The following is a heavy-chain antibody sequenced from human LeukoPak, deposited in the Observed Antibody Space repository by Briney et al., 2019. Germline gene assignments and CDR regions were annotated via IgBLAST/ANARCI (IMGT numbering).Heavy chain of an antibody. V-gene: IGHV3-23*01. Sequence: GGSLRLSCAASGFTFSSYAMSWVRQAPGKGLEWVSAISGSGGSTYYADSVKGRFTISRDNSKNTLYLQMNSLRAEDTAVYYCAKDYDSSGYWYYFDYWGQGTLVTVPS. D-gene: IGHD3-22*01. CDR1: GFTFSSYA. J-gene: IGHJ4*02. CDR2: ISGSGGST. CDR3: AKDYDSSGYWYYFDY.